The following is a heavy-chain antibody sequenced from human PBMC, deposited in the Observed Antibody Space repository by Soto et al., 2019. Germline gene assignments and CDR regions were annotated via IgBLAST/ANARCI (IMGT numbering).Heavy chain of an antibody. CDR1: GFTFSSYG. Sequence: GGSLRLCCAASGFTFSSYGMHWVRQGPGKGLEWVAVISYDGSNKYYADSVKGRFTISRDNSKNTLYLQMNRPRAEETAVYYCAKDRLITTHFTSYGMDVWGQGTTVTVSS. V-gene: IGHV3-30*18. CDR2: ISYDGSNK. J-gene: IGHJ6*02. CDR3: AKDRLITTHFTSYGMDV. D-gene: IGHD3-3*01.